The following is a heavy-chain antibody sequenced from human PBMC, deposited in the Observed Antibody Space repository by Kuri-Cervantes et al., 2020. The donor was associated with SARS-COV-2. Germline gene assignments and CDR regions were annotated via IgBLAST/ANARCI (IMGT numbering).Heavy chain of an antibody. J-gene: IGHJ4*02. Sequence: GSLRLSCAVSGYSISSGYYWGWIRQPPGKGLEWIGSIYHSGSTYYNPSLKSRVTISVDTSKNQFSLKLSSVTAADTAVYYCARHYYGSGSYYAVTVLWSHWGQGTLVTVSS. CDR2: IYHSGST. CDR3: ARHYYGSGSYYAVTVLWSH. D-gene: IGHD3-10*01. CDR1: GYSISSGYY. V-gene: IGHV4-38-2*01.